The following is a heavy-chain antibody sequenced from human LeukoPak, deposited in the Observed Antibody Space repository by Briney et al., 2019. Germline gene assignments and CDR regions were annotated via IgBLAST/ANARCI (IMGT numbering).Heavy chain of an antibody. V-gene: IGHV1-18*01. D-gene: IGHD3-10*01. J-gene: IGHJ4*02. CDR3: AREPLRGIPDY. Sequence: ASVKVSCKASRYTFTSYAMHWVRQAPGQGLEWMGWISAYNGNTNYAQKLQGRVTMTTDTSTSTAYMELRSLRSDDTAVYYCAREPLRGIPDYWGQGTLVTVSS. CDR1: RYTFTSYA. CDR2: ISAYNGNT.